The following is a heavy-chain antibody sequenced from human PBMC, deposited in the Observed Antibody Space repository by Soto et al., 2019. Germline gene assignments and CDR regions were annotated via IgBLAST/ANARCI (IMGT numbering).Heavy chain of an antibody. Sequence: SATLSLTCTGSGASISSYHWIWIRQPPGKGLEWIGYTYESGSANYNPSLKSRVIISVDTSKNQFSLKLSSLTAADTAVYYCAKDRRVTYCCWVDSCRPSYSMVVPGQ. CDR1: GASISSYH. CDR3: AKDRRVTYCCWVDSCRPSYSMVV. CDR2: TYESGSA. V-gene: IGHV4-59*01. D-gene: IGHD2-21*01. J-gene: IGHJ6*02.